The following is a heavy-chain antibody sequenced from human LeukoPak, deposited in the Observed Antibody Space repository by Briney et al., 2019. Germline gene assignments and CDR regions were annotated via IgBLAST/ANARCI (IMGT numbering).Heavy chain of an antibody. V-gene: IGHV3-66*01. D-gene: IGHD1-14*01. Sequence: GGSLRLSCAASGFTVSSNYMSWVRQAPGKGLEWVSVIYSGGSTYYADSVKDRFTISRDDSKNTLYLQMNSLRAEDTAVYYCTLAPPNPWGQGTLVTVSS. CDR2: IYSGGST. CDR3: TLAPPNP. CDR1: GFTVSSNY. J-gene: IGHJ5*02.